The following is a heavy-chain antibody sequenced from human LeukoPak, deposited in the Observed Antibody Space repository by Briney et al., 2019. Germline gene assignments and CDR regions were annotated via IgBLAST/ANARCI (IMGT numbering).Heavy chain of an antibody. CDR3: ARDDGGNSVSDY. Sequence: SVKVSFKASGGTFSSYAISWVRQAPGQGLEWMGRIIPIFGTANYAQKFQGRVTVTTDESTSTAYMELSSLRSEDTAVYYCARDDGGNSVSDYWGQGTLVTVSS. D-gene: IGHD4-23*01. CDR1: GGTFSSYA. CDR2: IIPIFGTA. V-gene: IGHV1-69*05. J-gene: IGHJ4*02.